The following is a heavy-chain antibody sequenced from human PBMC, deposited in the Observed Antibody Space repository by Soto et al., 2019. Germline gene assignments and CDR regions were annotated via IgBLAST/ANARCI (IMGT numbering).Heavy chain of an antibody. CDR1: GGSISSYY. CDR2: IYYSGST. CDR3: ARVWGGAFDI. J-gene: IGHJ3*02. V-gene: IGHV4-59*01. D-gene: IGHD3-10*01. Sequence: SETLSLTCTVSGGSISSYYWSWIRQPPGRGLEWIGYIYYSGSTNYNPSLKSRVTISVDTSKNQFSLKLSSVTAADTAVYYCARVWGGAFDIWGQGTMVT.